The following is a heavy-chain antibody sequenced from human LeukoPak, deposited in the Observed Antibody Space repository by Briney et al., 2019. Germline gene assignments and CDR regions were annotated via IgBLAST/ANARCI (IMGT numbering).Heavy chain of an antibody. V-gene: IGHV4-34*01. CDR2: INHSGST. D-gene: IGHD3-3*01. CDR1: GGSFSGYY. Sequence: RPSETLSLTCAVYGGSFSGYYWSWIRQPPGKGLEWIGEINHSGSTNYNPSLKSRVTISVDTSKNQFSLKLSSVTAADTAVYYCAREPVTIFGLDAFDIWGQGTMVTASS. CDR3: AREPVTIFGLDAFDI. J-gene: IGHJ3*02.